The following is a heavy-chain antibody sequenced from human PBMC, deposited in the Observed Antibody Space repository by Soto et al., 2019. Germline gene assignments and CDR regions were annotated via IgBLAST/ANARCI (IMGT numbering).Heavy chain of an antibody. Sequence: PWESLKISCKGSGYRFTTYWLAWVRQMRGKGLEWMGIIYPGDSDARYSPSCQGQVTFSADKSITTAYLQWSSLKAWDTAMYYCARGNGAAHDYSYGMEVWGQGTTVTVSS. D-gene: IGHD1-26*01. V-gene: IGHV5-51*01. CDR1: GYRFTTYW. J-gene: IGHJ6*02. CDR3: ARGNGAAHDYSYGMEV. CDR2: IYPGDSDA.